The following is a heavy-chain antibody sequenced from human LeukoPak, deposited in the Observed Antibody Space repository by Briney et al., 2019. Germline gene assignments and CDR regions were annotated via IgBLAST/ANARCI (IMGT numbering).Heavy chain of an antibody. D-gene: IGHD4-11*01. CDR1: GGSISSSSYY. V-gene: IGHV4-39*01. CDR3: ARRDYSNYDNWFDP. J-gene: IGHJ5*02. Sequence: SSETLSLTCTVSGGSISSSSYYWGWTRQPPGKGVEWIGSIYYSGSTYYNPSLKSRVTISVDTSKNQFSLKLSSVTAADTAVYYCARRDYSNYDNWFDPWGQGTLVTVSS. CDR2: IYYSGST.